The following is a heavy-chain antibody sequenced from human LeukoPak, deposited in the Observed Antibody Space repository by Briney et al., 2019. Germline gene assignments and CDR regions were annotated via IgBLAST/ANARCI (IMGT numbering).Heavy chain of an antibody. D-gene: IGHD6-19*01. CDR3: ARAKAEGRGAFDI. V-gene: IGHV4-59*01. CDR1: GGSISSYY. Sequence: SETLSLTCTVSGGSISSYYWSWIRQPPGKGLEWIGYIYYSGSTNYNPSLKSRVTISVDTSKNQFSLKLSSVTAADTAVYYCARAKAEGRGAFDIWGQGTMVTVSS. CDR2: IYYSGST. J-gene: IGHJ3*02.